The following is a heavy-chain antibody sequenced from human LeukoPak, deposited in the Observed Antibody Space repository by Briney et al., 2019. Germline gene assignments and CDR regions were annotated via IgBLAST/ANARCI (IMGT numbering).Heavy chain of an antibody. Sequence: ASVKVSCKASGYTFTSYDINWVRQATGQGLEWMGWMNPNSGNTGYAQKFQGRVTITADESTSTAYMELSSLRSEDTAVYYCARGSPPYYYYMDVWGKGTTVTVSS. J-gene: IGHJ6*03. CDR1: GYTFTSYD. V-gene: IGHV1-8*03. CDR2: MNPNSGNT. CDR3: ARGSPPYYYYMDV.